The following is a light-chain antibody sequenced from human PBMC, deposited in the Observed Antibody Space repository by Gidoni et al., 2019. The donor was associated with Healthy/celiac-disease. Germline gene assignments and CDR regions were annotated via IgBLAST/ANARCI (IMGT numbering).Light chain of an antibody. V-gene: IGLV1-47*01. CDR3: AAWDDSLSGRV. CDR2: RNN. CDR1: SSTIGSNY. Sequence: QSVLTQPPSASGPPAQRVTISCSGSSSTIGSNYVYWYQQLPGTAPKLLIYRNNQRPSGVPDRFSGSKSGTSASLAISGLRSEDEADYYCAAWDDSLSGRVFGGGTKLTVL. J-gene: IGLJ3*02.